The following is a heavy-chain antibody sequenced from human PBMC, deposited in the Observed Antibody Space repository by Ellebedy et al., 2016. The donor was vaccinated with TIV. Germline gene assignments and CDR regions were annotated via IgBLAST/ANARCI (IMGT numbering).Heavy chain of an antibody. Sequence: GESLKISCAASGFTFSSYWMSWVRQAPGKGLEWVANIKQDGSEKYYVDSVKGRFTISRDNAKNTLYLQMNSLRAEDTAVYYCARAGSSGWEAYFDLWGRGTLVTVSS. J-gene: IGHJ2*01. CDR2: IKQDGSEK. D-gene: IGHD6-19*01. V-gene: IGHV3-7*01. CDR3: ARAGSSGWEAYFDL. CDR1: GFTFSSYW.